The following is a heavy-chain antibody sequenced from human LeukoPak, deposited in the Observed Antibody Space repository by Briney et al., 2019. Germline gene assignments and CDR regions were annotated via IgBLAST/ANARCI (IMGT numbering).Heavy chain of an antibody. D-gene: IGHD6-13*01. V-gene: IGHV4-31*03. CDR1: GVSISSGGYY. J-gene: IGHJ4*02. Sequence: KTSQTLSLTCTVSGVSISSGGYYWSWLRQHPGKGLEWIGYIYYSGSTYYNPSLKSRVTISVDTSKNQFSLKLSSVTAADTAVYYCARAPAVPVLDYWGQGTLVTVSS. CDR3: ARAPAVPVLDY. CDR2: IYYSGST.